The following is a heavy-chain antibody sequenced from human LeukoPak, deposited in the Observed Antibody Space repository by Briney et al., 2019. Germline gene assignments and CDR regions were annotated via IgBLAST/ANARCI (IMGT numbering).Heavy chain of an antibody. Sequence: SETLSLTCTVSGGSIGSYYWSWIRQPPGKGLEWIGSIYYSGSTYYNPSLKSRVTISVDTSKNQFSLKLSSVTAADTAVYYCARVDYYYMDVWGKGTTVTVSS. CDR3: ARVDYYYMDV. V-gene: IGHV4-39*07. CDR1: GGSIGSYY. D-gene: IGHD2-15*01. CDR2: IYYSGST. J-gene: IGHJ6*03.